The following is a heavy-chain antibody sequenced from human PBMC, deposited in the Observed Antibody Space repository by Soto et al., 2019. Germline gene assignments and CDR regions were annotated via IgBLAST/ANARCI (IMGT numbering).Heavy chain of an antibody. CDR1: GFTFSEYW. D-gene: IGHD1-20*01. CDR2: LKSDGTYT. V-gene: IGHV3-74*01. Sequence: EVQLVESGGGLVQPGGSLRLSCEASGFTFSEYWMHWVRQVPGKGLVWVSRLKSDGTYTDYADSVRGRFTISRDSAKNTVFLQMNNQRVEDTAIYYCEISNWPVGNYWGQGILVTVSS. J-gene: IGHJ4*02. CDR3: EISNWPVGNY.